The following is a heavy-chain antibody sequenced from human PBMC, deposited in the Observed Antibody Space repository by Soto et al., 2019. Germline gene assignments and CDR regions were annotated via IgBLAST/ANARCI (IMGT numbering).Heavy chain of an antibody. CDR2: IYYSGST. V-gene: IGHV4-59*08. J-gene: IGHJ4*02. CDR1: GGSISSYY. Sequence: PSETLSLTCTVSGGSISSYYWSWIRQPPGKGLEWIGYIYYSGSTNYNPSLKSRVTISVDTSKNQFSLKLSSVTAADTAVYYCASLRGNILTGYYTPLFDYWGQGTLVTVSS. D-gene: IGHD3-9*01. CDR3: ASLRGNILTGYYTPLFDY.